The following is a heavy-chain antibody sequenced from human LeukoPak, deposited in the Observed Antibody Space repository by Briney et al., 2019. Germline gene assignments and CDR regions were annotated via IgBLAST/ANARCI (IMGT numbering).Heavy chain of an antibody. V-gene: IGHV1-2*06. CDR3: AREGRRFRGTTTPSHYYYYYMDV. D-gene: IGHD1/OR15-1a*01. CDR1: GYTFTGYY. J-gene: IGHJ6*03. CDR2: INPNSGGT. Sequence: GASVKVSCKASGYTFTGYYMHWVRQAPGQGLEWMGRINPNSGGTNYAQKFQGRVTMTRDTSTSTVYMELSSLRSEDTAVYYCAREGRRFRGTTTPSHYYYYYMDVWGKGTTVTVSS.